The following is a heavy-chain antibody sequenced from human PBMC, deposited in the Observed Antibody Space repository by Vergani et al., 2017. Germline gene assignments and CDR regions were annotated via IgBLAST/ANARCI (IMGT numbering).Heavy chain of an antibody. Sequence: EVQLVQSGAEVKKPGATMKISCKVSGYTFTDHYMHWVKQAPGKGLEWMGLVDPEDGETIYAEKFKGRVTIAADTSTDTAHLELSSLRSEDTAVYYCATPQKVNTGGIEVWGQGTTVIVSP. V-gene: IGHV1-69-2*01. J-gene: IGHJ6*01. CDR1: GYTFTDHY. CDR3: ATPQKVNTGGIEV. D-gene: IGHD4-17*01. CDR2: VDPEDGET.